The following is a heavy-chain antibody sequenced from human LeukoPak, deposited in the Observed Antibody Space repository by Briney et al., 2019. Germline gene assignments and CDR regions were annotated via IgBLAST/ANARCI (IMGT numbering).Heavy chain of an antibody. CDR2: IKEDGSQK. CDR3: ARGLNTAPGNGY. CDR1: GFTFSNHW. V-gene: IGHV3-7*01. J-gene: IGHJ4*02. Sequence: GGSLRLSCAACGFTFSNHWINWLRQAPGKGLEWVANIKEDGSQKYYVESVKGRFTVSRDNAKNSVYLQASSLRDADTGVYYCARGLNTAPGNGYWGQGTLVTVSS. D-gene: IGHD4-17*01.